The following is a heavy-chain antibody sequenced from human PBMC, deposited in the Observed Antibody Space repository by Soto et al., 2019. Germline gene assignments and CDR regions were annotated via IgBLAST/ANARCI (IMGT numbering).Heavy chain of an antibody. J-gene: IGHJ4*02. CDR3: ARPPGDYCSSTTCYVGGDDY. D-gene: IGHD2-2*01. CDR1: GYSFTSYR. V-gene: IGHV5-51*03. CDR2: IHPGDSDT. Sequence: EVQLVQSGAEVKKPGESLKISCKGSGYSFTSYRIGWVRQMPGKGLEWMGIIHPGDSDTRYSPSFQGQVTISADKSINTAYLQWSSLKASDTAMYYCARPPGDYCSSTTCYVGGDDYWGQGTLVTVSS.